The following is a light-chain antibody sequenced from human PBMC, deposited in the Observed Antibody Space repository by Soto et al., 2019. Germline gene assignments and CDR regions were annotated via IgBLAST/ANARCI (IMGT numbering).Light chain of an antibody. J-gene: IGLJ2*01. CDR3: SSYAGSNLVV. CDR2: EVS. Sequence: QSDLTQPPSASGSPVQSVTISCTGTSSDVGGYNYVSWYQQHPGKAPKLMIYEVSKRPSGVPDRFSGSKSGNTASLTGSGLQAEDEADYYCSSYAGSNLVVFGGGTKLTVL. V-gene: IGLV2-8*01. CDR1: SSDVGGYNY.